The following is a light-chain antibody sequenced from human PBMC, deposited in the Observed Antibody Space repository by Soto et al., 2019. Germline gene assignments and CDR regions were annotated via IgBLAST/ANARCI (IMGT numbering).Light chain of an antibody. CDR3: QQSYSTPVT. Sequence: DIQMTQSPSSLSASIGDRDTITCRASQSISTYLNWYQQKPGKAPKLLIYGASILQSGVPSRVSGSGSGTHFILIISSLQPEDFATYYCQQSYSTPVTFGPATNADTK. J-gene: IGKJ3*01. CDR1: QSISTY. V-gene: IGKV1-39*01. CDR2: GAS.